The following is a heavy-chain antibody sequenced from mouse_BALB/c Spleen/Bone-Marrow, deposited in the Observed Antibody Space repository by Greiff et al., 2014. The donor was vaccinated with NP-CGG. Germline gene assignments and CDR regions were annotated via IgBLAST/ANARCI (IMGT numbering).Heavy chain of an antibody. CDR1: GFTFSDFY. D-gene: IGHD2-10*02. CDR3: ARDVGYGNYFVY. CDR2: SRNKAKYYTT. Sequence: DVQLVESGGGLVQPGDSLRLSCATSGFTFSDFYMEWVRQPPGKRLEWIAASRNKAKYYTTEYSASVKGRFIVSRDTSQSVLYLQMNALRAEDTGIYYCARDVGYGNYFVYWGQGTLVTVSA. J-gene: IGHJ3*01. V-gene: IGHV7-1*02.